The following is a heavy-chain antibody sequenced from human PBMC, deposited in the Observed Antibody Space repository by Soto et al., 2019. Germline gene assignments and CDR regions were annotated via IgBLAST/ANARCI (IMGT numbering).Heavy chain of an antibody. CDR1: GYTFTSYA. V-gene: IGHV7-4-1*01. CDR2: INTNTGNP. D-gene: IGHD3-9*01. Sequence: QVLLVQSGSELKKPGASVKVSCKASGYTFTSYAMNWVRQAPGQGLEWMGWINTNTGNPTYAQGFTGRFVFSLDTAASTADLQIXXLXAXXTAVYYCARDQHLPTYYDILTGTGRMAAAAWGSDYWGQGTLVTVSS. J-gene: IGHJ4*02. CDR3: ARDQHLPTYYDILTGTGRMAAAAWGSDY.